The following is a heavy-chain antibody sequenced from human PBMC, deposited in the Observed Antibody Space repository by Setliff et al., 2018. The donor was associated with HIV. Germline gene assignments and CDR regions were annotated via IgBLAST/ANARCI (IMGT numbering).Heavy chain of an antibody. V-gene: IGHV4-34*12. CDR3: ARLGSGWSDSYY. CDR2: IIHSGST. CDR1: GGSFSGYY. Sequence: SETLSLTCGVYGGSFSGYYWSWIRQPPGKGLEWIGEIIHSGSTNYNPSLKSRVTISVDTSKNQISLRLNSLTAADTAVYFCARLGSGWSDSYYWGQGTLVTVS. J-gene: IGHJ4*02. D-gene: IGHD6-19*01.